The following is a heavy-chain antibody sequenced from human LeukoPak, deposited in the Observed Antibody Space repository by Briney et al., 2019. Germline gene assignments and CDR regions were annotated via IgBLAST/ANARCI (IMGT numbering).Heavy chain of an antibody. CDR2: ISAYNGNT. CDR3: ARDLYDSSGYFAY. J-gene: IGHJ4*02. Sequence: ASVKVSCKSSGYTFTSYGISGGRQARGQGLEWMGWISAYNGNTNYAQKLQGRGTVTTDTSTSTAYMELRSLRSDDTAVYYCARDLYDSSGYFAYWGQGTLVTVSS. D-gene: IGHD3-22*01. CDR1: GYTFTSYG. V-gene: IGHV1-18*01.